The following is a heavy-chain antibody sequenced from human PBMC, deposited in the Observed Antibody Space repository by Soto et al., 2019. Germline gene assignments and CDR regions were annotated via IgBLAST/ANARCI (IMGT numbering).Heavy chain of an antibody. CDR1: GDSIGTGGYY. CDR3: ATNHDDISGRTPLLFDS. Sequence: QVQLQESGPGLVKPSQTLSLTCTVSGDSIGTGGYYWDWIRQQPGKGPEWIGYIHYSGNTYYNPSLKSRLTISLDTSKNQFSLHLSSVTAADTAVYYCATNHDDISGRTPLLFDSWGQGTLVTVSS. D-gene: IGHD3-22*01. CDR2: IHYSGNT. J-gene: IGHJ4*02. V-gene: IGHV4-31*03.